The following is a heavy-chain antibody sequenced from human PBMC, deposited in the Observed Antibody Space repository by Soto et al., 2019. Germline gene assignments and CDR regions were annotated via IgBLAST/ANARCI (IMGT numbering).Heavy chain of an antibody. D-gene: IGHD4-4*01. V-gene: IGHV3-21*01. J-gene: IGHJ4*02. Sequence: EVQLVESGGGLVTPGGSLRLSCAASGFPFSSISRNWVRQAPGKGLEWVPSITIGGNYIYYADSVQGRFTISRDNAKNSLYLQMNSLRVEDTAVYYCARDPTVSYYFDYWGQGTLVTVSS. CDR1: GFPFSSIS. CDR3: ARDPTVSYYFDY. CDR2: ITIGGNYI.